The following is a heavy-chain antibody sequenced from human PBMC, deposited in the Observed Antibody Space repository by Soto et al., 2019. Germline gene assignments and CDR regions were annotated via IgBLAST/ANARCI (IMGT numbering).Heavy chain of an antibody. CDR2: IWHDGSNK. D-gene: IGHD2-8*01. CDR1: GFTFSNYG. V-gene: IGHV3-33*01. Sequence: QVQLVESGGGVVQPGRSLRLSCAASGFTFSNYGIHWVRQAPGKGLEWVAVIWHDGSNKYFLDSVKGRFTISRDNSKNTSYLQMNSLRAEDTALYYCARDVHNGWFDPWGKGTLVTVSS. J-gene: IGHJ5*02. CDR3: ARDVHNGWFDP.